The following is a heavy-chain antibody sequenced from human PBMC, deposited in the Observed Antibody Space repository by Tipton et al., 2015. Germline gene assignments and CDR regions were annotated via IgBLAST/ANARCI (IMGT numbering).Heavy chain of an antibody. CDR3: ARHRSATSDFDL. CDR2: IYYSGNA. CDR1: GGSISSGKYY. V-gene: IGHV4-39*01. Sequence: TLSLTCTVSGGSISSGKYYWSWIRQHPGKGLEWIGYIYYSGNAYYNTSLHSRVIISVDTSKTQFSLELSSVTAADTAVYYCARHRSATSDFDLWGQGTLVTVSS. J-gene: IGHJ4*02.